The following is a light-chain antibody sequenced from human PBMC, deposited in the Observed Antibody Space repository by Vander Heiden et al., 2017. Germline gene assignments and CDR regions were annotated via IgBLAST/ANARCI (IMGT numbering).Light chain of an antibody. Sequence: QSVLPQPPSASGTPGQRVPISCSGSRSNIGSNTVNWYQQLPGTAPKLLIYSNNRRPSGVPDRFSGSKSGTSASLAISGLQAEDEADYYCAAWDDSLNGGVFGGGTKLTVL. CDR1: RSNIGSNT. V-gene: IGLV1-44*01. J-gene: IGLJ3*02. CDR3: AAWDDSLNGGV. CDR2: SNN.